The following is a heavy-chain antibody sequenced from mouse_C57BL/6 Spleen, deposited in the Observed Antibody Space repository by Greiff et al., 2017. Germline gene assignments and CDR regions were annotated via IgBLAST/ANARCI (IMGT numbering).Heavy chain of an antibody. J-gene: IGHJ2*01. CDR1: GYTFTSYW. V-gene: IGHV1-50*01. CDR3: ARLDEGY. Sequence: QVQLKQPGAELVKPGASVKLSCKASGYTFTSYWMQWVKQRPGQGLEWIGEIDPSDSYTNYNQKFKGKATLTVDTSSSTAYMQLSSLTSEDSAVYYCARLDEGYWGQGTTLTVSS. CDR2: IDPSDSYT.